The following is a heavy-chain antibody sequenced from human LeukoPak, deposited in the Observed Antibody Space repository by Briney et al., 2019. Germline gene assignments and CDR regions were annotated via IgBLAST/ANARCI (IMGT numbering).Heavy chain of an antibody. V-gene: IGHV4-34*01. Sequence: SETLSLTCAVYGGSFSGYYWSWIRQPPGKGLEWIGEINHSGSTNYNPSLKSRVTISVDTSKNQFSLKLSSVTAADTAVYYCARVVVATDYYGMDVWGQGTTVTVSS. CDR1: GGSFSGYY. D-gene: IGHD5-12*01. J-gene: IGHJ6*02. CDR2: INHSGST. CDR3: ARVVVATDYYGMDV.